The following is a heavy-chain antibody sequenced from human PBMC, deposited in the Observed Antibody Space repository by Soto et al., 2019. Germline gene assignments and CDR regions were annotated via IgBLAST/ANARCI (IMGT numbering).Heavy chain of an antibody. Sequence: PGGSLRLSCVASGFPFSNYAMTWVRQAPGKGLEWVSALSGSGVSTYYADSVMGRFTISRDNSKNTVYLQMNSLRAEDTVVYYCAKIESRFFYDSTGYYPFDYWGQGTLVTVSS. V-gene: IGHV3-23*01. D-gene: IGHD3-22*01. CDR1: GFPFSNYA. CDR3: AKIESRFFYDSTGYYPFDY. CDR2: LSGSGVST. J-gene: IGHJ4*02.